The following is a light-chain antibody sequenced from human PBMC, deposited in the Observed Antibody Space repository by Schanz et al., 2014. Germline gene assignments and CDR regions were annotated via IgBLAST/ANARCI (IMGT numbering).Light chain of an antibody. V-gene: IGLV2-18*02. CDR1: SSDVGSYNR. Sequence: QSALTQPPSVSGSPGQSVTISCTGTSSDVGSYNRVSWYQQPPGTAPKLMIYEVSNRPSGVPDRFSGSKSGNTASLTISGLQAEDEADYYCSSYGSSSTWMFGGGTQLTVL. CDR3: SSYGSSSTWM. CDR2: EVS. J-gene: IGLJ3*02.